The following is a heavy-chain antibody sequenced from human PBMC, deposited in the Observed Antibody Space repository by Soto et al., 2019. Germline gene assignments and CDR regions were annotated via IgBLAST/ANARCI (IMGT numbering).Heavy chain of an antibody. J-gene: IGHJ4*02. CDR2: ISDNGGRT. D-gene: IGHD3-3*02. V-gene: IGHV3-23*01. CDR1: GFTFRSYG. Sequence: EVQLLESGGRFVQPGGSLRLSCAASGFTFRSYGMSWVRQAPGKGLDWISAISDNGGRTDYADSVKGRFTISRDNSKNTLFLQMNTLTAEDTAVYYCAKRELDDKWGQGTLVTVS. CDR3: AKRELDDK.